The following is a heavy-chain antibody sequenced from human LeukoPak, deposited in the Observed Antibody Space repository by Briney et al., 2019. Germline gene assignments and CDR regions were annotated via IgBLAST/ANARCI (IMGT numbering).Heavy chain of an antibody. D-gene: IGHD6-13*01. Sequence: SQTLSLTCTVTGGSISSGSYYWSWIRQPAGKGLEWIGRIYTSGSTNYNPSLKSRVTISVDTSKNQFSLKLSSVTAADTAVYYCARDRIAAALDYYMDVWGKGTTVTVSS. CDR1: GGSISSGSYY. CDR2: IYTSGST. CDR3: ARDRIAAALDYYMDV. V-gene: IGHV4-61*02. J-gene: IGHJ6*03.